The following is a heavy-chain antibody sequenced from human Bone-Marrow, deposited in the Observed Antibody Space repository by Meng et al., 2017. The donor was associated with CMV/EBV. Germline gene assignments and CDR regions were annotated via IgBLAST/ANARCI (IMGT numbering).Heavy chain of an antibody. D-gene: IGHD6-19*01. J-gene: IGHJ4*02. CDR1: GFTFSSYW. Sequence: GGPLRLSCAASGFTFSSYWMSWVRQAPGKGLEWVANIKQDGSEKYYVDSVKGRFTISRDNSKNTLYLQMNSLRAEDTAVYYCAKRDSAWYSDYWGQGTLVTVSS. V-gene: IGHV3-7*03. CDR2: IKQDGSEK. CDR3: AKRDSAWYSDY.